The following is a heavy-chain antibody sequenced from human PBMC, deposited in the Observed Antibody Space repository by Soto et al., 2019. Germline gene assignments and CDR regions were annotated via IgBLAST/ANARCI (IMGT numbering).Heavy chain of an antibody. D-gene: IGHD2-15*01. J-gene: IGHJ4*02. CDR1: GFTFRAYS. CDR2: ITSSNTYI. Sequence: PRLSCVASGFTFRAYSMSWVRQAPGQGLEWVASITSSNTYIYYTRSVEGRFTISRDDAKNSLHLQMNTLRAEDTAVYYCVRDLLEGYGHARQPDYWGQGTLVTVSS. V-gene: IGHV3-21*06. CDR3: VRDLLEGYGHARQPDY.